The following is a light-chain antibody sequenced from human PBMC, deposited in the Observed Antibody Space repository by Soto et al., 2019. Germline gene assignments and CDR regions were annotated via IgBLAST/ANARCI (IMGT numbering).Light chain of an antibody. Sequence: EIVLTQSPGTLSLSPGKRATLLCRASQSVANNYLAWYQQKPGQAPRLLISAATSRATGIPDRFSGSGSGTDFTLTINRLEPEDFAVYYCQQYDNLWGAFGPGTTLDIK. V-gene: IGKV3-20*01. J-gene: IGKJ3*01. CDR3: QQYDNLWGA. CDR1: QSVANNY. CDR2: AAT.